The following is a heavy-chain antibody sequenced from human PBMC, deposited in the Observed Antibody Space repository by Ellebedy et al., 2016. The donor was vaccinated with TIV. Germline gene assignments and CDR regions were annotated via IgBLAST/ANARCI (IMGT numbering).Heavy chain of an antibody. CDR1: GFTISGHW. Sequence: PGGSLRLSCAASGFTISGHWMSWVRQAPGKGLEWVANIKQDGSEKYHVDSVEGRFSISRDNAKNSLHLQMNSLRAEDTAVYYCARRTVMVRGLMIRTGRYGMDVWGQGTTVTVSS. CDR3: ARRTVMVRGLMIRTGRYGMDV. J-gene: IGHJ6*02. D-gene: IGHD3-10*01. CDR2: IKQDGSEK. V-gene: IGHV3-7*03.